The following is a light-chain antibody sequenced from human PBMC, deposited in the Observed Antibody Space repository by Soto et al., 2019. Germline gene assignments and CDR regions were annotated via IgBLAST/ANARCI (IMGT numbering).Light chain of an antibody. CDR3: QQYNNWPPIT. CDR1: QSVSSD. Sequence: IVSTHSPDPLSVSPGERATLSGSASQSVSSDLAWYHQKPGQAPRLLIYGASTRATGIPARFSGSGSGTEFTLTISSLQSEDFAVYYCQQYNNWPPITFGQGTRLEIK. V-gene: IGKV3-15*01. J-gene: IGKJ5*01. CDR2: GAS.